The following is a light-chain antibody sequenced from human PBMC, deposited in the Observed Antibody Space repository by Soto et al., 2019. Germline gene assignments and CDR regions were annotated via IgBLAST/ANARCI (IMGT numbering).Light chain of an antibody. V-gene: IGKV1-39*01. CDR2: AAS. Sequence: DIQMTQSASPLSTSAGDRGPITCRASQSISSWLAWYQQTTGKAPKILIYAASSLQSGVPSRFSGSGSGTDFTLTISSLQPEDFETYYCQQSYSNPLTFGGGTKVDIK. J-gene: IGKJ4*01. CDR1: QSISSW. CDR3: QQSYSNPLT.